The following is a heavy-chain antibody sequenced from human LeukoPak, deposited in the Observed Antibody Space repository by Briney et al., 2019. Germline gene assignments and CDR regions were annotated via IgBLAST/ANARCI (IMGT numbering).Heavy chain of an antibody. CDR1: GGSISSYY. CDR2: IYYSGST. J-gene: IGHJ4*02. CDR3: ARDSSGYYYQFDY. Sequence: PSETLSLTCTVSGGSISSYYWSWIRQPPGKGLEWIGYIYYSGSTNYNPSLKSRVTISVDTSKNQFSLKLSSVTAADTAVYYCARDSSGYYYQFDYWGQGTLVTVSS. V-gene: IGHV4-59*01. D-gene: IGHD3-22*01.